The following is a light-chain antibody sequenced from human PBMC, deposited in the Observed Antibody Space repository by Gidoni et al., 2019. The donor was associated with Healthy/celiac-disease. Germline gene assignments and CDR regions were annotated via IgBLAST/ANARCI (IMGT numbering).Light chain of an antibody. J-gene: IGLJ2*01. CDR1: SSNIGSNT. CDR2: SNN. V-gene: IGLV1-44*01. CDR3: AAWDDSLNGVV. Sequence: QSVLTQPPSASGSHRQLVTIPCSGSSSNIGSNTVNWYQQLPGTAPKLLIYSNNQRPSGVPDRFSGSKSGTSASLAISGLQSEDEADYYCAAWDDSLNGVVFGGGTKLTVL.